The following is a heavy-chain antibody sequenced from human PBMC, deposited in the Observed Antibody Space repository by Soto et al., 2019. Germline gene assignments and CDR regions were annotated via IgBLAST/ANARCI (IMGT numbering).Heavy chain of an antibody. CDR2: IIPIFGTE. J-gene: IGHJ2*01. Sequence: QVELVQSGAEVKKPGSSVKVSCQASEDTFRNYAISWVRQAPGQGLEWMGGIIPIFGTENYAEKFQGRVTISADTSANTVSLELSSLRSEDTAVYYCASTKYDSSAYYYWYLGLWGRGTLVTVSS. CDR1: EDTFRNYA. D-gene: IGHD3-22*01. V-gene: IGHV1-69*06. CDR3: ASTKYDSSAYYYWYLGL.